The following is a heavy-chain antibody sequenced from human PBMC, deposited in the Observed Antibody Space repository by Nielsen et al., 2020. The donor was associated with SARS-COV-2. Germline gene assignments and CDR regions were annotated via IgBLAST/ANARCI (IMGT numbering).Heavy chain of an antibody. D-gene: IGHD5-24*01. Sequence: SLKISCAASGFTFDDYAMHWVRQAPGKGLEWVSGISWNSGSIGYADSVKGRFTISRDNAKNSLYLQMNSLRAEDTALYYCARQRYGLDVWGQGTTVTVTS. V-gene: IGHV3-9*01. CDR1: GFTFDDYA. CDR3: ARQRYGLDV. J-gene: IGHJ6*02. CDR2: ISWNSGSI.